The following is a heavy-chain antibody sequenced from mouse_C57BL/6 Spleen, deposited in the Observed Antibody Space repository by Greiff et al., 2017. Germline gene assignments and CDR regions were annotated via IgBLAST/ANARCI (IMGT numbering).Heavy chain of an antibody. CDR2: IHPNSGST. CDR1: GYTFTSSW. Sequence: VQLQQPGAELVKPGASVKLSCKASGYTFTSSWMHWVKQRPGHGLEWIGMIHPNSGSTNYHEKFKSKATLTLDKSSITAYMQLSSLTSEDSAVYYCASLYYGSSYDCDYWGQGTTLTVSS. CDR3: ASLYYGSSYDCDY. J-gene: IGHJ2*01. V-gene: IGHV1-64*01. D-gene: IGHD1-1*01.